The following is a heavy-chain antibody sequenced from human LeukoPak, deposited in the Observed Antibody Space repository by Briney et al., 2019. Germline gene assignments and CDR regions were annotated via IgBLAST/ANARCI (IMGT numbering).Heavy chain of an antibody. J-gene: IGHJ4*02. Sequence: GRSLRLSCAASGFTFSSYAMHWVRQAPGKGLERVAVISYDGSNKYYADSVKGRFTISRDNSKNTLYLQMNSLRAEDTAVYYCARGHSSSWYFDYWGQGTLVTVSS. D-gene: IGHD6-13*01. CDR1: GFTFSSYA. CDR3: ARGHSSSWYFDY. CDR2: ISYDGSNK. V-gene: IGHV3-30*01.